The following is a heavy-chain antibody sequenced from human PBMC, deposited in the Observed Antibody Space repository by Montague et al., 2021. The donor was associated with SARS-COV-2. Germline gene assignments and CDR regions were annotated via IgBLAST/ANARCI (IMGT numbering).Heavy chain of an antibody. V-gene: IGHV4-34*01. CDR3: ARLRDGVVPSPILGVGPYYSYYYMDV. J-gene: IGHJ6*03. Sequence: SETLSLTCAVYGASFSPYYWTWIRQSPGRGLEWIGEINHGGSTKYSPSLKSRLTISADTSKNQFSLKLTSVAAADTAVYYCARLRDGVVPSPILGVGPYYSYYYMDVWGRGTTVTVSS. CDR2: INHGGST. CDR1: GASFSPYY. D-gene: IGHD3-10*01.